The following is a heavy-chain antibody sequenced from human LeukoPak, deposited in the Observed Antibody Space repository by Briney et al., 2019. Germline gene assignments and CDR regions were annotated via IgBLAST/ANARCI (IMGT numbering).Heavy chain of an antibody. CDR1: GFTFSSYE. J-gene: IGHJ6*04. CDR2: ISSSGSTI. Sequence: GGSLRLSCAASGFTFSSYEMNWVRQAPGKGLEWVSYISSSGSTIYYADSVKGRFTVSRDNAKTSLYLQMNSLRAEDTAVYYCAQLGITMIGGVWGKGTTVTISS. V-gene: IGHV3-48*03. CDR3: AQLGITMIGGV. D-gene: IGHD3-10*02.